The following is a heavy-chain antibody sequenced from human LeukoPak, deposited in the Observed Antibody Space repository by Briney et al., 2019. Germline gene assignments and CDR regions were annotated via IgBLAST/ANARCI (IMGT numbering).Heavy chain of an antibody. CDR3: ARHGNAFLFYYFDY. Sequence: SETLSLTCTVSGGSISSSSYYWGWIRQPPGKGLEWIGSIYYSGSTYYNPSLKSRVTISVDTSKNQFFLKLSSVTAADTAVYFCARHGNAFLFYYFDYWGQGALVTVSS. J-gene: IGHJ4*02. CDR2: IYYSGST. CDR1: GGSISSSSYY. D-gene: IGHD3-3*02. V-gene: IGHV4-39*01.